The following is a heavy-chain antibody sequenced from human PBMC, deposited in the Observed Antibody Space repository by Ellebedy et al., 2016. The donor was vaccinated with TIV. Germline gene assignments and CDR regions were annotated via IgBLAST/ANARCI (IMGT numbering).Heavy chain of an antibody. J-gene: IGHJ4*02. D-gene: IGHD3-22*01. V-gene: IGHV3-7*03. Sequence: GESLKISCATSGFTFSTYWMAWVRQAPGKGLEWVANIKEDGSQTYYVGSVKGRFTISRDNSKKTLYLQMNSLRAEDTAVYYCAKGRGGGSDSSAPRYYFDYWGLGTLVTVSS. CDR2: IKEDGSQT. CDR3: AKGRGGGSDSSAPRYYFDY. CDR1: GFTFSTYW.